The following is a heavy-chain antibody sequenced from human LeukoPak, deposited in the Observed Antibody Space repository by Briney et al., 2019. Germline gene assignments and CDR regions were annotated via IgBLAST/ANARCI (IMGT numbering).Heavy chain of an antibody. Sequence: ASVKVSCKASGYTFTNHGFSWVRQAPGQGLEWMGWINPNSGAANSAQKFQGRVTMTRDTSIRAAHMELRRLKSDDTAVYYCARALPHSGTSLGVDFDYWGQGTLVTVSS. V-gene: IGHV1-2*02. D-gene: IGHD1-26*01. CDR1: GYTFTNHG. J-gene: IGHJ4*02. CDR3: ARALPHSGTSLGVDFDY. CDR2: INPNSGAA.